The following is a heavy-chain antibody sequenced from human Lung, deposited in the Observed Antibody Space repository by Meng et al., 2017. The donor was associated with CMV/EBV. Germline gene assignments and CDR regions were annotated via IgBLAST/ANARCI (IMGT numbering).Heavy chain of an antibody. Sequence: GESLKISCAASGFTFDDYTMHWVRQAPGKGLEWVSLISWDGGSTYYADSVKGRFTISRDNSKNSLYLQMNSLRTEDTALYYCAKDRYSGSYSSPGYFDYWGQRXLVTVSS. V-gene: IGHV3-43*01. D-gene: IGHD1-26*01. CDR1: GFTFDDYT. CDR2: ISWDGGST. J-gene: IGHJ4*02. CDR3: AKDRYSGSYSSPGYFDY.